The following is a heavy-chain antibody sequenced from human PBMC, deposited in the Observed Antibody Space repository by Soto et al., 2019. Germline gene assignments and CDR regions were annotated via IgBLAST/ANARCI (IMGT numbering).Heavy chain of an antibody. V-gene: IGHV3-23*01. D-gene: IGHD6-13*01. J-gene: IGHJ6*02. CDR2: ISGSGGST. Sequence: EVQLLESGGGLVQPGGSLRLSCAASGFTFSSYAMSWVRQAPGKGLEWVSAISGSGGSTYYADSVKGRFTISRDNSKNTLYMQMNSLRAEDTAVYYCAKDLVAAAGSGGGHYYYGMDVWGQGTTVTVSS. CDR1: GFTFSSYA. CDR3: AKDLVAAAGSGGGHYYYGMDV.